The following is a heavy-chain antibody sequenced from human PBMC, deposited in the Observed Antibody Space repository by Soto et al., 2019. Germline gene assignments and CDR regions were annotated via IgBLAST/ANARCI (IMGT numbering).Heavy chain of an antibody. V-gene: IGHV3-23*01. CDR2: ISGSGGST. CDR3: AKGRGSTALRWGWFDP. J-gene: IGHJ5*02. Sequence: WGSLLLSCAASVFTFSSYAMSGVRQAPGKGLEWVSAISGSGGSTYYADSVKGRFTISRDNSKNTLYLQMNSLRAEDTAVYYCAKGRGSTALRWGWFDPWGQGTMVTVSS. D-gene: IGHD3-3*01. CDR1: VFTFSSYA.